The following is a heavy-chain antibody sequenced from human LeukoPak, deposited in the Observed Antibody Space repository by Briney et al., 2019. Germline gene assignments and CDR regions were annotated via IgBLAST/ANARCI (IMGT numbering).Heavy chain of an antibody. J-gene: IGHJ4*02. CDR2: ISWNSGSI. V-gene: IGHV3-9*01. CDR3: AKDRKWLGSFSDY. Sequence: GGSLRLSCAASGFTFDDYAMHWVRQAPGKGLEWVSGISWNSGSIGYADSVKGRFTISRDNSKNTLYLQMNSLRAEDTAVYYCAKDRKWLGSFSDYWGQGTLVTVSS. CDR1: GFTFDDYA. D-gene: IGHD3-22*01.